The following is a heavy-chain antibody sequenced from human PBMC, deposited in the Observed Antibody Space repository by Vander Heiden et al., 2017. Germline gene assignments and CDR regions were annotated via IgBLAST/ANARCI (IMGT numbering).Heavy chain of an antibody. CDR3: ARLGSGWYFDY. CDR1: GFTFSSYG. J-gene: IGHJ4*02. CDR2: IWHDGSNK. D-gene: IGHD6-19*01. V-gene: IGHV3-33*01. Sequence: QVQLLESGGGVVQPGRSLRLSCAASGFTFSSYGMYWVRQAPGKGLEWVAVIWHDGSNKYYVDSVKGRFTISRDNSKNQLYLQMNSLRVEDTAVYYCARLGSGWYFDYWGQGTLVTVSS.